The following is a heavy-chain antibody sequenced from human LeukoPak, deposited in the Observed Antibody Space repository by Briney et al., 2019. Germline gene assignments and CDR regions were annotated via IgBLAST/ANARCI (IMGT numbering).Heavy chain of an antibody. CDR1: GFTFSSYW. Sequence: GGSLRLSCAASGFTFSSYWMSWVRQAPGKGLEWVANIKQDGSEKYYVDSVKGRFTISRDNAKNSLYLQMNSLRAEDTAVYYCARDVTGYSSGYYPNWFDPWGQGTLVTVSS. D-gene: IGHD3-22*01. J-gene: IGHJ5*02. CDR2: IKQDGSEK. V-gene: IGHV3-7*01. CDR3: ARDVTGYSSGYYPNWFDP.